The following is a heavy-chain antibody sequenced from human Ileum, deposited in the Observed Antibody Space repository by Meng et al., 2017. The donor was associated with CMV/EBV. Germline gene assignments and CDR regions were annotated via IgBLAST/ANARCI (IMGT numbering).Heavy chain of an antibody. J-gene: IGHJ4*02. Sequence: HVPLHLSGPRYVDAPQTLSLTLAGDMVSISTESWNWIRQSPSRGLEWLGRTWYGSKWYYEYAVSVKSRITIIPDTSQNQISLQLNSVTPDDTAVYYCTYGWPLKYWGQGSLVTVSS. D-gene: IGHD3-10*01. CDR3: TYGWPLKY. CDR1: DMVSISTES. V-gene: IGHV6-1*01. CDR2: TWYGSKWYY.